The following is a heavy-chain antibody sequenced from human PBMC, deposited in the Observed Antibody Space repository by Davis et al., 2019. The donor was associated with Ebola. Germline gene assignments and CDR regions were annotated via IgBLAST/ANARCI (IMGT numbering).Heavy chain of an antibody. CDR2: IYHSGST. J-gene: IGHJ3*02. Sequence: MPSETLSLTCAVSGGSISSSNWWSWVRQPPGKGLEWIGEIYHSGSTNYNPSLKSRVTISVDKSKNQFSLKLSSVTAADTAVYYCASRGGGLSIAAAGAFDIWGQGTMVTVSS. D-gene: IGHD6-13*01. CDR1: GGSISSSNW. V-gene: IGHV4-4*02. CDR3: ASRGGGLSIAAAGAFDI.